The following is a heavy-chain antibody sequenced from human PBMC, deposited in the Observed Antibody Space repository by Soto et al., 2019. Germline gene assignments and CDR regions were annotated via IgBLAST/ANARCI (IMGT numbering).Heavy chain of an antibody. CDR2: IIPIFGTA. CDR3: ARALVLVPAAMGASRAGVTGYFDY. CDR1: GGTFSSYA. V-gene: IGHV1-69*12. D-gene: IGHD2-2*01. J-gene: IGHJ4*02. Sequence: QVQLVQSGAEVKKPGSSVKVSCKASGGTFSSYAISWVRQAPGQGLEWMGGIIPIFGTANYAQKFQGRVTITAEESTSTAYMELSSLRSEDTAVYYCARALVLVPAAMGASRAGVTGYFDYWGQGTLVTVSS.